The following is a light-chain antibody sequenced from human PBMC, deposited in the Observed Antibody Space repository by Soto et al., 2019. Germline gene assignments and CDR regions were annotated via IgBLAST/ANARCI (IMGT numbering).Light chain of an antibody. V-gene: IGKV3-20*01. J-gene: IGKJ1*01. CDR1: QSVSSSY. CDR2: GAS. Sequence: EIVLTESPGTLSLSPGERATLSFRASQSVSSSYLALYQQKPGQAPRLLIYGASSSATGIPERFSVSGSGTDFTLTISRLEPVDFAVYYYQQYGSSPRTFGQGTKV. CDR3: QQYGSSPRT.